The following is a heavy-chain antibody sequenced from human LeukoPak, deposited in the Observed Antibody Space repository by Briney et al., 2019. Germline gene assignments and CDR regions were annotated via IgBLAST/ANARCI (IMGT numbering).Heavy chain of an antibody. CDR3: ARDRVLLGRRFDY. CDR2: INPNSGGT. D-gene: IGHD1-26*01. Sequence: GASVKVSCKASGYTFTGYYMHWVRQAPGQGLEWMGRINPNSGGTNYAQKFQGRVTMTRDTSIRTAHMELSRLRSDDTAVYYCARDRVLLGRRFDYWGQGTLVTVSS. J-gene: IGHJ4*02. V-gene: IGHV1-2*06. CDR1: GYTFTGYY.